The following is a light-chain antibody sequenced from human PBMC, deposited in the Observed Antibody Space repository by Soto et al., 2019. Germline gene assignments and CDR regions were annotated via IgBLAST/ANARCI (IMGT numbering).Light chain of an antibody. J-gene: IGKJ5*01. V-gene: IGKV1-5*03. CDR2: KAS. CDR3: QPYSSYSSIT. CDR1: QSIDSW. Sequence: DVQMTQSPSTLSASVGDRVTITCRASQSIDSWLAWYQQKPGKAPNLLISKASTLETGVPSRFSGSGSGTEFTLTISSLQSDDFATYYCQPYSSYSSITFGQGTRLEIK.